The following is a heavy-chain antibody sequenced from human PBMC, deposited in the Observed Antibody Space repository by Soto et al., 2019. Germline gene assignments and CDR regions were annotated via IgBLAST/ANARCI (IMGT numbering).Heavy chain of an antibody. D-gene: IGHD6-6*01. CDR3: ARQLAARYYYYYGMEV. CDR2: IDPSDSYT. Sequence: PGESLKISCKGSGYSFTSYWISWVRQMPGKGLEWMGRIDPSDSYTNYSPSFQGHVTISADKSISTAYLQWSSLKASDTAMYYCARQLAARYYYYYGMEVWGQGTTVTV. J-gene: IGHJ6*02. CDR1: GYSFTSYW. V-gene: IGHV5-10-1*01.